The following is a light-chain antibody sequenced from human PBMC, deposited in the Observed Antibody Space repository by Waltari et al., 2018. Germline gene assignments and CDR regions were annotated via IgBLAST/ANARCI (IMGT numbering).Light chain of an antibody. CDR2: DVS. Sequence: QSALTQPASVSGSPGQSITISCTGTSSDVGGYNYVSWYQQHPGKAPKLMIYDVSSRPSGVSNRCSGSKSGNTASLTISGLQAEDEADYYCSSYTSSSTLFGGGTKLTVL. J-gene: IGLJ2*01. CDR3: SSYTSSSTL. CDR1: SSDVGGYNY. V-gene: IGLV2-14*03.